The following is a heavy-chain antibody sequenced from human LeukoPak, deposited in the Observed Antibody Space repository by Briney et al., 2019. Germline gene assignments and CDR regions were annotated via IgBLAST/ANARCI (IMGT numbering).Heavy chain of an antibody. Sequence: SETLSLTCTVSGGSISSGSYYWSWIRQPAGKGLEWIGRIYTSGSTNYNPSLKSRVTISVDTSKNQFSLKLSSVTAADTAVYYCARCLPYRAAGLFLGLDYWGQGTLVTVSS. D-gene: IGHD6-13*01. J-gene: IGHJ4*02. V-gene: IGHV4-61*02. CDR3: ARCLPYRAAGLFLGLDY. CDR1: GGSISSGSYY. CDR2: IYTSGST.